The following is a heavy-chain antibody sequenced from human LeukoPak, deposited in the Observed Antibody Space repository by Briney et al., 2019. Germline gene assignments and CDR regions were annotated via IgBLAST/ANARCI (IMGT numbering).Heavy chain of an antibody. CDR3: AYEISGAYYCDY. V-gene: IGHV4-59*01. CDR2: IYYSGST. D-gene: IGHD3-9*01. J-gene: IGHJ4*02. CDR1: GGSISSYY. Sequence: PSETLSLTCTVSGGSISSYYWSWIRQPPGKGLERIGYIYYSGSTNYNPSLKSRVTISVDTSKNQFSLKLSSVTAVVTFKQKTAYEISGAYYCDYWGQGTLVTVSS.